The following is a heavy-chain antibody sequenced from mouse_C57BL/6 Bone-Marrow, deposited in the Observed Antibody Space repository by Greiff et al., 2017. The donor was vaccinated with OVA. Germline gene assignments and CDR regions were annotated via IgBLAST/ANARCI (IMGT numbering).Heavy chain of an antibody. CDR1: GYTFTSYG. D-gene: IGHD2-4*01. CDR2: IYPRSGNT. Sequence: QVQLQQSGAELARPGASVKLSCKVSGYTFTSYGISWVKQRTGQGLEWIGEIYPRSGNTYYNEKFKGKATLTADKSSSTAYMELRSLTSEDSAVYFCARDMRLRRGYAMDYWGQGTSVTVSS. J-gene: IGHJ4*01. CDR3: ARDMRLRRGYAMDY. V-gene: IGHV1-81*01.